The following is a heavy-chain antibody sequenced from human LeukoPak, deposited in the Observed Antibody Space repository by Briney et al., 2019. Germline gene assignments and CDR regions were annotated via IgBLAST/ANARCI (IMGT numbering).Heavy chain of an antibody. D-gene: IGHD6-13*01. V-gene: IGHV3-7*01. J-gene: IGHJ6*03. CDR3: ARGDSSSRGDYYYMDV. Sequence: PGGSLRLSCAASGFTFSSYWMSWVRRAPGKGLEWVANIKQDGSEKYYVDSVKGRFTISRDNAKNSLYLQMNSLRAEDTAVYYCARGDSSSRGDYYYMDVWGKGTTVTVSS. CDR2: IKQDGSEK. CDR1: GFTFSSYW.